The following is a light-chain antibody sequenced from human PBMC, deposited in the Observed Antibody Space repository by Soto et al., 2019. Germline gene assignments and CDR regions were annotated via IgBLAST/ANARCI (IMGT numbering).Light chain of an antibody. CDR2: GAS. J-gene: IGKJ1*01. CDR3: QQYNKGKPRK. V-gene: IGKV3-15*01. Sequence: SVMPWSPEHPSVSPGERATLSCRCSQSVNSNLAWYQQEPGQAPRLLIYGASTRATGLQARFSGSGSGTEFTLTISSLQSEDFAVYYFQQYNKGKPRKFGQGTKVEIK. CDR1: QSVNSN.